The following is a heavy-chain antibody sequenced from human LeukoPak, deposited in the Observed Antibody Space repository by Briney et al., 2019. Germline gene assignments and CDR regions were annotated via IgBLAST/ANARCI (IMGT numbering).Heavy chain of an antibody. Sequence: GGSLRLSCAASGFTVSSNYMSWVRQAPGKGLEWVSVIYSGGSTYYADSVKGRFTISRDNSKNTLYLQMNSLRAEDTAVYYCARLSSSYSSGWYDFDYWGQGTLVTVSS. J-gene: IGHJ4*02. V-gene: IGHV3-53*01. CDR1: GFTVSSNY. CDR3: ARLSSSYSSGWYDFDY. CDR2: IYSGGST. D-gene: IGHD6-19*01.